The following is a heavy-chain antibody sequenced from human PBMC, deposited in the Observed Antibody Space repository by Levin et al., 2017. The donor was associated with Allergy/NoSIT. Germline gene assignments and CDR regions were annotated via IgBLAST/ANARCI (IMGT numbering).Heavy chain of an antibody. D-gene: IGHD2-2*01. Sequence: GGSLRLSCAASGFTFSSYDMHWVRQATGKGLEWVSGIGTTGDTSYPDSVKGRFTSSSENAKSSLYLQLNSLRAGDTAVYYCARGALGYCSSTSCLTFDSWGQGTLVTVSS. CDR1: GFTFSSYD. CDR3: ARGALGYCSSTSCLTFDS. CDR2: IGTTGDT. J-gene: IGHJ4*02. V-gene: IGHV3-13*01.